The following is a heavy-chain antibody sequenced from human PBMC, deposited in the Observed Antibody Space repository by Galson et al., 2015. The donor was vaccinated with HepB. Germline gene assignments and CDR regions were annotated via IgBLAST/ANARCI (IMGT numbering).Heavy chain of an antibody. D-gene: IGHD1-1*01. CDR1: GFIFGNHT. CDR3: VRGERLDYYYYMDV. CDR2: ISWNSNDI. J-gene: IGHJ6*03. V-gene: IGHV3-9*01. Sequence: SLRLSCAAPGFIFGNHTMHWVRQAPGKGLEWVAGISWNSNDIVYADSVKGRFTISRDNAKQSLYLQMNSLRTEDTALYYCVRGERLDYYYYMDVWGKGTTVTGS.